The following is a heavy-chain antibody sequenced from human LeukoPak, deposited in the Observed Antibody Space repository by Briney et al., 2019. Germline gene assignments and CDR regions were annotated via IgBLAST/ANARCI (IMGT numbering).Heavy chain of an antibody. V-gene: IGHV3-7*01. CDR1: GFTFSSYW. D-gene: IGHD3-10*01. J-gene: IGHJ6*02. CDR3: ARDDRDYYGSGRMAYYYYGMDV. Sequence: GGSLRLSCAASGFTFSSYWMSWVRQAPGEGLEGVANIKQDGSEKYYVDSVKGRFTISRDKAKNSLYLKMNSLRAEDTAVYYCARDDRDYYGSGRMAYYYYGMDVWGQGTTVTVSS. CDR2: IKQDGSEK.